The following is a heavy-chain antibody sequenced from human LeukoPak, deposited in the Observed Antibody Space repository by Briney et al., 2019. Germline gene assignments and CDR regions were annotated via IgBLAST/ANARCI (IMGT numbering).Heavy chain of an antibody. CDR2: IIPVFGSA. J-gene: IGHJ4*02. CDR3: ARGRTALLYFFDY. CDR1: GGTFSKYP. V-gene: IGHV1-69*01. Sequence: GASVKVSCKASGGTFSKYPINWVRQAPGQGLEWMGGIIPVFGSATYAQKFQDRVTITADESTSTVYMELNSLTSEDTAFYYCARGRTALLYFFDYWDQGTLVTVSS.